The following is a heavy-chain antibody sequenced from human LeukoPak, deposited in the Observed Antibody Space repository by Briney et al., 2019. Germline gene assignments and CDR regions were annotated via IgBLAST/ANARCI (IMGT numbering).Heavy chain of an antibody. CDR2: ISAYNGNT. CDR3: ARDRRITMIVVVIGIQNWFDP. Sequence: ASVKVSCKASGYTFTSYGISWVRQAPGQGLEWMGWISAYNGNTNYAQKLQGRVTMTTDTSTSTAYMELRSLRSDDTAVHYCARDRRITMIVVVIGIQNWFDPWGQGTLVTVSS. V-gene: IGHV1-18*01. J-gene: IGHJ5*02. CDR1: GYTFTSYG. D-gene: IGHD3-22*01.